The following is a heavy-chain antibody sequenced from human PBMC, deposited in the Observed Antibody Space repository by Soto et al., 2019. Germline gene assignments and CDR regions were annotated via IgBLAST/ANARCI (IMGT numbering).Heavy chain of an antibody. Sequence: QVQLVQSGAEVKKPGASVKVSCKASGYTCTSYGISWVRQAPGQGLEWMGWISAYNGTTNYAQKLQGRVTMTTDTSTSTAYMELRSLTSSATAVYYCSRDPPYSSGWYAGFDPWGQGTLGTVSS. CDR3: SRDPPYSSGWYAGFDP. V-gene: IGHV1-18*01. J-gene: IGHJ5*02. D-gene: IGHD6-19*01. CDR2: ISAYNGTT. CDR1: GYTCTSYG.